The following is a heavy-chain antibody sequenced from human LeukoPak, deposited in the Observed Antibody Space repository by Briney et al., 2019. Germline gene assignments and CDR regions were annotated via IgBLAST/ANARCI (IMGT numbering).Heavy chain of an antibody. CDR3: ARVRLSPRWFDP. CDR2: IYYSGST. V-gene: IGHV4-30-4*01. D-gene: IGHD3-16*02. CDR1: GGSISSGGYY. J-gene: IGHJ5*02. Sequence: SETLSLTCTVSGGSISSGGYYWSWIRQPPGKGLEWIGYIYYSGSTYYNPSLKSRVTISVDTSKNQFSLKLSSVTAADTAVYYCARVRLSPRWFDPWGQGTLVTVSS.